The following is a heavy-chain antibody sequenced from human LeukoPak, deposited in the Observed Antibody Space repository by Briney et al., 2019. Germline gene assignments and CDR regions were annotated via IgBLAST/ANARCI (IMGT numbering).Heavy chain of an antibody. V-gene: IGHV4-59*01. CDR3: ARVSTTVTRAEYFQN. J-gene: IGHJ1*01. D-gene: IGHD4-17*01. Sequence: SETLSLTCTVSGGSISSYYWSWIRQPPGKGLEWIGYIYYSGSTNYNPSLKSRVTISVDTSKNQFSLKLSSVTAADTAVYYCARVSTTVTRAEYFQNWGEGTLGTVSS. CDR2: IYYSGST. CDR1: GGSISSYY.